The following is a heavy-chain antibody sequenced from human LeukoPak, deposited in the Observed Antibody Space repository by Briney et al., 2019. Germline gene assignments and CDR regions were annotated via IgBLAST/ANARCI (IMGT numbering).Heavy chain of an antibody. CDR2: ISGGGGST. J-gene: IGHJ4*02. Sequence: GGSLRLSCAASGFTFSSYAMSWVRQAPGKGLELVSAISGGGGSTYYADSVKGRFTISRDNSKNTLYLQMNSLRAEDTAVYYCAKDQYVWGSYRFDYWGQGTLVTVSS. D-gene: IGHD3-16*02. CDR1: GFTFSSYA. V-gene: IGHV3-23*01. CDR3: AKDQYVWGSYRFDY.